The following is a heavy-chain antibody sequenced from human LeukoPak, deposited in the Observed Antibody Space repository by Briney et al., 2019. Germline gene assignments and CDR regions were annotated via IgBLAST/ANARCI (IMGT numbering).Heavy chain of an antibody. D-gene: IGHD4-17*01. CDR2: INPNSGGT. CDR3: ARDGADYGDYYFDY. Sequence: ASVKVSCKASGYTFTGYYMHWVRQAPGQGLEWMGWINPNSGGTNYAQKFQGRVTMTRDTSISTAYMELSRLRSDGTAVYYCARDGADYGDYYFDYWGQGTLVTVSS. V-gene: IGHV1-2*02. CDR1: GYTFTGYY. J-gene: IGHJ4*02.